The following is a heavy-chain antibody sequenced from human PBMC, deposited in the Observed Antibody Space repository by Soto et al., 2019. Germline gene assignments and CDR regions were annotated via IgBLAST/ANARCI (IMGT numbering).Heavy chain of an antibody. CDR2: IYYGGST. J-gene: IGHJ6*02. Sequence: SETLSLTCTVSGGSISSSSYYWGWIRQPPGKGLEWIGSIYYGGSTYYTPSLRSRVTISVDTSKNQFSLKLSSVTAADTAVYYCARDLGWIVDTAMVTRFRKAFGGMDVWGQGTTVTVSS. CDR3: ARDLGWIVDTAMVTRFRKAFGGMDV. D-gene: IGHD5-18*01. CDR1: GGSISSSSYY. V-gene: IGHV4-39*02.